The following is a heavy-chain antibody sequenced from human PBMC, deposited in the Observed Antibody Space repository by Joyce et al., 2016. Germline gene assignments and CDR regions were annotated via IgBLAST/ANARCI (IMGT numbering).Heavy chain of an antibody. J-gene: IGHJ4*02. CDR3: AKEGTEYASSFFDY. V-gene: IGHV3-30*18. D-gene: IGHD6-6*01. CDR1: GFTFSNYG. Sequence: QVHLVESGGGVVQPGRSLRLSCAASGFTFSNYGMQWVRQAPGKGLEWVAVIAHNGRGQYYRDSVKGRFTISRDNSKKTLDLQMNSLRGDDTAVYYCAKEGTEYASSFFDYWGQGTLVTVSS. CDR2: IAHNGRGQ.